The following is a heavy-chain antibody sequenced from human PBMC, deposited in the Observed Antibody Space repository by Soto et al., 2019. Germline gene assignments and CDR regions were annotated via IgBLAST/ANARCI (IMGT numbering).Heavy chain of an antibody. CDR1: GFTFSNAW. CDR2: IKSKTDGGTT. D-gene: IGHD3-9*01. J-gene: IGHJ3*02. Sequence: GESLKISCAASGFTFSNAWMSWVRQAPGKGLEWVGRIKSKTDGGTTDYAAPVKGRFTISRDDSKNTLYLQMNSLKTEYTAVYYCTTAILTGYYDAFDIWGQGTMVTVSS. CDR3: TTAILTGYYDAFDI. V-gene: IGHV3-15*01.